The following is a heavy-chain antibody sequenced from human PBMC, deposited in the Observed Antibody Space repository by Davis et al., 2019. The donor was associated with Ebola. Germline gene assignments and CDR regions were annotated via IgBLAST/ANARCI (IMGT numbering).Heavy chain of an antibody. CDR2: MNPNSGNT. D-gene: IGHD6-19*01. CDR3: ARGGDSSGWYDY. J-gene: IGHJ4*02. Sequence: ASSLDISYASSYTFTSFYIIWVRHATGQGLEWMGWMNPNSGNTGNAQKFQGRVTMIRNTSISTAYMELSSLRSEDTAVYYCARGGDSSGWYDYWGQGTLVTVSS. V-gene: IGHV1-8*01. CDR1: SYTFTSFY.